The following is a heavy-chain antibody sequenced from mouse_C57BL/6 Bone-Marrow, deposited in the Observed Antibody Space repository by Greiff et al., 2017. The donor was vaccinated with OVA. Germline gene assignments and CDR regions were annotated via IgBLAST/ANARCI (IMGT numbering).Heavy chain of an antibody. CDR3: ARWGVTRFAY. Sequence: QVQLQQPGAELVKPGASVKLSCKASGYTFTSYWMPWVKQRPGQGIEWIGMIHPNSGSTNYNEKFKSKATLTVDKSSSTAYMQLSSLTSEDSAVYYCARWGVTRFAYWGQGTLVTVSA. CDR2: IHPNSGST. CDR1: GYTFTSYW. J-gene: IGHJ3*01. D-gene: IGHD2-2*01. V-gene: IGHV1-64*01.